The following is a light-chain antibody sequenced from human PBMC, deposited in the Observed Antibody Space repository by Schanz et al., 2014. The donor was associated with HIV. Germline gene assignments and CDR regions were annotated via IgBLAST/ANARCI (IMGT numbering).Light chain of an antibody. Sequence: QSALTQPRSVSGSPGQSVTISCTGTSSDVGGYNYVSWYQQHPGKAPKLMIYDVSKRPSGVSNRFSGSKSDTSASLAISGLQAEDEADYYCNSYTSSSTLVFGGGTKLTVL. V-gene: IGLV2-14*01. J-gene: IGLJ2*01. CDR2: DVS. CDR1: SSDVGGYNY. CDR3: NSYTSSSTLV.